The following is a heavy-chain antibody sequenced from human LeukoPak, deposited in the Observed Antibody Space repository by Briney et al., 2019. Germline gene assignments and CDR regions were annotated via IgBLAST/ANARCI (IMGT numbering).Heavy chain of an antibody. Sequence: GGSLRLSCAASGFTFSSYSMTWVRQAPGKGLEWVSSISSSSSYIYYADSVKGRLTISRDNAKNSLYLQMNSLRAEDTAVYYCARDASYSYGFFDYWGQGTLVTVSS. CDR1: GFTFSSYS. CDR3: ARDASYSYGFFDY. J-gene: IGHJ4*02. CDR2: ISSSSSYI. V-gene: IGHV3-21*01. D-gene: IGHD5-18*01.